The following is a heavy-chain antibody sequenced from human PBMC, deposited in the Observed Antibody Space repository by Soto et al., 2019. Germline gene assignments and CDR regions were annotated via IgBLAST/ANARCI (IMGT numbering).Heavy chain of an antibody. V-gene: IGHV3-11*01. D-gene: IGHD2-2*01. CDR2: ISSSGSTI. CDR1: GLTFSDYY. J-gene: IGHJ4*02. Sequence: PGGSLRLSCAASGLTFSDYYMSWIRQAPGKGLEWVSYISSSGSTIYYADSVKGRFTISRDNAKNSLYLQMNSLRAEDTAVYYCARGVPAVPGFWRDLMDYWGQGTLVTVSS. CDR3: ARGVPAVPGFWRDLMDY.